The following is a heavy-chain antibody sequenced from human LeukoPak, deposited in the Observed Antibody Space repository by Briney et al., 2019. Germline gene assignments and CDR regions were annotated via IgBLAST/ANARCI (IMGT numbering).Heavy chain of an antibody. J-gene: IGHJ6*02. CDR2: MNPNSGNT. V-gene: IGHV1-8*01. CDR3: ARGSAPDSGWYALYYYYSGMDV. CDR1: GYTFTSYD. Sequence: ASVKLSCTASGYTFTSYDINWVRQATGQGLEWMGWMNPNSGNTGYAQKFQGRVTMTRNTSISTAYMELSSLRSEDTAVYYCARGSAPDSGWYALYYYYSGMDVWGQGTTVTVSS. D-gene: IGHD6-19*01.